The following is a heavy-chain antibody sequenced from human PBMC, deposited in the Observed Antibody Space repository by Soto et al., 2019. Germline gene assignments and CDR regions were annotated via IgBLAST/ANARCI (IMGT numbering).Heavy chain of an antibody. D-gene: IGHD2-15*01. CDR3: ARDRSGRVVVGAIGAFDI. Sequence: QVQLVESGGGVVQPGRSLRLSCAASGFTFSSYAMHWVRQAPGKGLEWVAVILHDGSNKFYADSVKGRFTISRDNSKNTLYLEMNSLRAEDTAVYYCARDRSGRVVVGAIGAFDIWGQGTMVTVSS. CDR2: ILHDGSNK. CDR1: GFTFSSYA. J-gene: IGHJ3*02. V-gene: IGHV3-30-3*01.